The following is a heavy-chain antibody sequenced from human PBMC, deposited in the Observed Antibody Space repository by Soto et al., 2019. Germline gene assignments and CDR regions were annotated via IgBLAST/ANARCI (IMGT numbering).Heavy chain of an antibody. J-gene: IGHJ4*02. Sequence: SVKAPCKASGFTLSTSAIQWVRQARGQPLEWIGWIVVASGKTDYTPNLQARVTITRDKSTNTAYMALSGPRSEDTAVSYCAATVEQASYVLGGPSGWGQGNLVAASS. CDR1: GFTLSTSA. V-gene: IGHV1-58*02. D-gene: IGHD1-26*01. CDR2: IVVASGKT. CDR3: AATVEQASYVLGGPSG.